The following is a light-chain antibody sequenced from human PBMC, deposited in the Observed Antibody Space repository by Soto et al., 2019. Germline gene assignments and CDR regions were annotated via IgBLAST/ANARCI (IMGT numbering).Light chain of an antibody. V-gene: IGKV1-5*03. Sequence: DIQMTQSPSTLSASVGDRVTMTCRASQSISNWLAWYQQKPGKAPKLLIYMASSLESGVPSRFSGSGSGTEFTLTISSLQPDDFATYYCQQYNTYSRTFGQGTKVEIK. CDR1: QSISNW. J-gene: IGKJ1*01. CDR3: QQYNTYSRT. CDR2: MAS.